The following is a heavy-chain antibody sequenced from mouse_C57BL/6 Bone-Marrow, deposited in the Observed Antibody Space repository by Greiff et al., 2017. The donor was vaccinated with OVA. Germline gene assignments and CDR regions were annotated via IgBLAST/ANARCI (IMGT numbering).Heavy chain of an antibody. CDR1: GFSFNTYA. J-gene: IGHJ4*01. CDR2: IRSKSNNYAT. D-gene: IGHD2-5*01. V-gene: IGHV10-1*01. CDR3: VGQAYYSNSYAMDD. Sequence: EVKLVESGGGLVQPKGSLKLSCAASGFSFNTYAMNWVRQAPGKGLEWVARIRSKSNNYATYYAVSVKDRFTISRDDSESMLYLQMNNLNTEDTAKYYGVGQAYYSNSYAMDDWGQGTSVTVSS.